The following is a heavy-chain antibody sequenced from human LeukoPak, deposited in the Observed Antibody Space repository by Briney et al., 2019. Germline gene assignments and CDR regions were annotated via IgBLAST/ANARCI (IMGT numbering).Heavy chain of an antibody. Sequence: SETLSLTCTVSGGSVNSGTYYWSWIRQPPGKGLEWIGNIYYSGSAYYNPSLKSRVTISVDTSKNQFSLKLSSVTAADTAVYYCARDRGAVAGSYWFDPWGQGTLVTVSS. CDR1: GGSVNSGTYY. D-gene: IGHD6-19*01. V-gene: IGHV4-39*07. CDR3: ARDRGAVAGSYWFDP. J-gene: IGHJ5*02. CDR2: IYYSGSA.